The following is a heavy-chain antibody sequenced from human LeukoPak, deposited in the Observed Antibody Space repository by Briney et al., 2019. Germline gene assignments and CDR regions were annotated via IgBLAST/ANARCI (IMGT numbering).Heavy chain of an antibody. CDR3: ARSTVTAGYYYYGMDV. CDR1: GFTFDDYG. Sequence: GSLRLSCAASGFTFDDYGMSWVRQAPGKGLEWVSGINWNGGSTGYADSVKGRFTISRDNAKNSLYLQMNSLRAEDTALYHCARSTVTAGYYYYGMDVWGQGTTVTVSS. CDR2: INWNGGST. D-gene: IGHD4-11*01. J-gene: IGHJ6*02. V-gene: IGHV3-20*01.